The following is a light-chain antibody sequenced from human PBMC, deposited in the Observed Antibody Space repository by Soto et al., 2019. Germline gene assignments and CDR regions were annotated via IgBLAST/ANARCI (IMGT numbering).Light chain of an antibody. CDR2: DVT. J-gene: IGLJ2*01. CDR3: SSFTRIVGL. V-gene: IGLV2-11*01. Sequence: QSALTQPRSVSGSPGQSVTISCTGTSSDVGGYDYVSWYQQHPGKAPKLMIYDVTKRPSGVSDRFSGSKSGNTASLTISGLQAEDEADYYCSSFTRIVGLFGGGTKVTVL. CDR1: SSDVGGYDY.